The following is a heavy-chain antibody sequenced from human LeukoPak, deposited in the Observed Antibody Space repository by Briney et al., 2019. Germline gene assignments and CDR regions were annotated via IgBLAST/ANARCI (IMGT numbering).Heavy chain of an antibody. Sequence: SETLSLTCTVSGGFISSSSYHWAWIRQPPGKGLEWIGSIFYGGNTYYDPSLKSRVTLSVDTSKNQFFLKLTSVTAADTAVYYCARDWIAAAIDIWGQGTMVTVSS. J-gene: IGHJ3*02. CDR3: ARDWIAAAIDI. D-gene: IGHD6-13*01. CDR2: IFYGGNT. CDR1: GGFISSSSYH. V-gene: IGHV4-39*07.